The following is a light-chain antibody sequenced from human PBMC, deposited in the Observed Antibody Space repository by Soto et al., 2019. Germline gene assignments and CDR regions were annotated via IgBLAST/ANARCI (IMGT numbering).Light chain of an antibody. Sequence: DIQMTQSPSSLSASIGDRVTISCRASQGISNDLVWYQQKPGKVPYLLIYAASTSHSGVPSRFRGSGSGTDFTLTISSLQPEDVATYYCQNYNSAPRTFGQGTKVDIK. CDR1: QGISND. J-gene: IGKJ1*01. CDR3: QNYNSAPRT. V-gene: IGKV1-27*01. CDR2: AAS.